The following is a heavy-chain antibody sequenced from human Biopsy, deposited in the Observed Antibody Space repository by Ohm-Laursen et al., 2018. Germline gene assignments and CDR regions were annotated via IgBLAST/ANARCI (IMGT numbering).Heavy chain of an antibody. D-gene: IGHD2-21*02. CDR2: FDPEEGQR. Sequence: GASVTVSCKVSGDRFTEFSIHWVRQAPGKGLEWMGGFDPEEGQRTYAQKFQGRLTMTEDTSADTAYMELRGLRSEDAAVYYCAADSENCGGDCYIYWGQGTQVTVSS. CDR3: AADSENCGGDCYIY. V-gene: IGHV1-24*01. J-gene: IGHJ4*02. CDR1: GDRFTEFS.